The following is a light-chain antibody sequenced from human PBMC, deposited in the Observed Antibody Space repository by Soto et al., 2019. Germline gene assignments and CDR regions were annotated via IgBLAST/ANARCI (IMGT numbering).Light chain of an antibody. J-gene: IGLJ3*02. Sequence: QLVLTQPPSVSGAPGQRVTISCTGSSSNIGAGYDVHWYQHLPGTAPKLLIYDNNNRPSGVPDRFSGSKSGSSASLAITGLQPEDEAHYYCQSYDSSLSGSVFGGGTKLTVL. CDR1: SSNIGAGYD. V-gene: IGLV1-40*01. CDR3: QSYDSSLSGSV. CDR2: DNN.